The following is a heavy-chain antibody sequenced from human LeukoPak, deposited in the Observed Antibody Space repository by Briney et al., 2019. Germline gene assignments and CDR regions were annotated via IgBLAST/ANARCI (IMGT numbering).Heavy chain of an antibody. CDR1: GFTFSNYW. J-gene: IGHJ3*02. CDR2: IKQDGSEK. Sequence: GGSLRLSCAASGFTFSNYWMTWVRQAPGKGLEWVVNIKQDGSEKNYVDSVKGRSTISRDNAQNSLYLQMNSLRAEDTAVYYCARVSSSGWYGAFDIWGQGTMVTVSS. CDR3: ARVSSSGWYGAFDI. V-gene: IGHV3-7*01. D-gene: IGHD6-19*01.